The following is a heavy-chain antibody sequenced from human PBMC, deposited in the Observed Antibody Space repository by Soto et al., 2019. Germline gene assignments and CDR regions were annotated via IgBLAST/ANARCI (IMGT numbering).Heavy chain of an antibody. V-gene: IGHV1-69*01. Sequence: QVQLVQSGAEVKKPGSSVKVSCKASGGTFSSYAISWVRQAPGQGLEWMGGIIPIFGTANYAQKFQGRVTITADESTSTAYMELSSLRSEDTAVYYCARDSDRGYDSQYYYYGMDVWGQVTTVTVSS. CDR3: ARDSDRGYDSQYYYYGMDV. D-gene: IGHD5-12*01. CDR2: IIPIFGTA. CDR1: GGTFSSYA. J-gene: IGHJ6*02.